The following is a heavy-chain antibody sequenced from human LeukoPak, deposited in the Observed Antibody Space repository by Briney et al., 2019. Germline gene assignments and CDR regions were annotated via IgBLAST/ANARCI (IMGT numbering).Heavy chain of an antibody. Sequence: ASVKVSCKASGGTFSSYAISWVRQAPGQGLEWMGRIIPILGIANYAQKFQGRVTITADKSTSTAYMELSSLRSEDTAVYYCARDALDGYMYTYWGQGTLVTVSS. D-gene: IGHD5-24*01. CDR1: GGTFSSYA. CDR2: IIPILGIA. J-gene: IGHJ4*02. CDR3: ARDALDGYMYTY. V-gene: IGHV1-69*04.